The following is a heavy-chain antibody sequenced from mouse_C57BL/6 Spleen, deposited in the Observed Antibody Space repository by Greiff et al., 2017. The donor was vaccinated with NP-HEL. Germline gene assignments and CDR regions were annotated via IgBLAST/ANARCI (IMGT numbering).Heavy chain of an antibody. Sequence: QVTLKESGPGILQPSQSLSLTCSFSGFSLSTSNMGIVWIRQPSGKGLEWLAHIWGNDDKYYNPYLKSRLTISKDTSNNQVFLKITSVATADTATYYCAKIDCYGAGFDYWGQGTTLTVSS. V-gene: IGHV8-5*01. CDR2: IWGNDDK. CDR3: AKIDCYGAGFDY. D-gene: IGHD1-1*01. J-gene: IGHJ2*01. CDR1: GFSLSTSNMG.